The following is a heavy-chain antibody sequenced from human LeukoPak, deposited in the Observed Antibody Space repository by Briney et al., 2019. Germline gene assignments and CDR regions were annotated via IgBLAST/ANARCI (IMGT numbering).Heavy chain of an antibody. J-gene: IGHJ4*02. CDR1: EFTFSSYW. CDR3: ARDFFAFGGVIALLDY. V-gene: IGHV3-7*01. D-gene: IGHD3-16*02. CDR2: IKQDGSEK. Sequence: GGSLRLSCAASEFTFSSYWMSWVRQAPGKGLEWVASIKQDGSEKYYVDSVKGRFTISRDKAKNSLYLQMNSLRAEDTAVYYCARDFFAFGGVIALLDYWGQGTLVTVSS.